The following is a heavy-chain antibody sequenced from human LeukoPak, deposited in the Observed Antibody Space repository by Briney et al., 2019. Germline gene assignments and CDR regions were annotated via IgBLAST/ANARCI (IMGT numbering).Heavy chain of an antibody. V-gene: IGHV4-61*02. CDR1: GGSISSGSYY. Sequence: PSETLSLTCTVSGGSISSGSYYWSWIRQPAGKGLEWIGRIYTSGSTNYNASLKSRVTISLDTSKNQFSLRLTSVTAADTALYYCARDLVYTSTSGGFDSWGQGTLVTVSS. CDR2: IYTSGST. J-gene: IGHJ4*02. D-gene: IGHD6-13*01. CDR3: ARDLVYTSTSGGFDS.